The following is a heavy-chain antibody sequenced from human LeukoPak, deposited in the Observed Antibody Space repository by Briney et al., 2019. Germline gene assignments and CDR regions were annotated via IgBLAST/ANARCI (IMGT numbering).Heavy chain of an antibody. CDR2: ITSGGTTT. Sequence: GGSLRLSCAGSGFTLSSFEMHWVRQAPGKGLEWISFITSGGTTTFYADSVKGRFTISRDNAKNLLYLQMNRLRADDTAVYYCAREKSFLEWLSTGRRDGYYMDVWGKGTTVTVSS. D-gene: IGHD3-3*02. CDR1: GFTLSSFE. CDR3: AREKSFLEWLSTGRRDGYYMDV. J-gene: IGHJ6*03. V-gene: IGHV3-48*03.